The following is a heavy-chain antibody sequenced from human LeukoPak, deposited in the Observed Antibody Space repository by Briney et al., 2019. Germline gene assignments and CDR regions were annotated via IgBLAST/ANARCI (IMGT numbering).Heavy chain of an antibody. J-gene: IGHJ4*02. Sequence: GGSLRLSGAASGFTFSNYVMHWVRQAPGKGLEWVAVVSYDGSNKHYADSVKGRFTISRDNAKNTLHLQMNSLRAEDTAVYYCAKENVLYSGSYGSPDYWGQGTLVTVSS. CDR1: GFTFSNYV. CDR2: VSYDGSNK. D-gene: IGHD1-26*01. CDR3: AKENVLYSGSYGSPDY. V-gene: IGHV3-30*18.